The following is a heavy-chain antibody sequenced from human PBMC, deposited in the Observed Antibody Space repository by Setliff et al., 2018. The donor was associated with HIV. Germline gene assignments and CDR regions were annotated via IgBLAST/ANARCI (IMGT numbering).Heavy chain of an antibody. CDR1: GGSISSTSYY. CDR3: ARARRAGSGPKYFQH. J-gene: IGHJ1*01. D-gene: IGHD2-15*01. V-gene: IGHV4-61*05. CDR2: INHSGST. Sequence: SETLSLTCTVSGGSISSTSYYWGWIRQPPGTGLEWIGEINHSGSTNYNPSLKSRVTMSVDKSKNQFSRRLSSVTAADTAVYNWARARRAGSGPKYFQHWGQGTLVTVSS.